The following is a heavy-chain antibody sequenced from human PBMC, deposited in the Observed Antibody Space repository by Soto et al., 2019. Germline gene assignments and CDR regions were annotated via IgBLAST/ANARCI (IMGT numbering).Heavy chain of an antibody. CDR2: IYYSGST. J-gene: IGHJ6*02. CDR3: ARTVRYFDWLSNYYYYGMDV. V-gene: IGHV4-59*01. D-gene: IGHD3-9*01. Sequence: PSETLSLTCTVSGGSISSYYWSWIRQPPGKGLEWIGYIYYSGSTNYSPSLKSRVTISVDTSKNQFSLKLSSVTAADTAVYYCARTVRYFDWLSNYYYYGMDVWGQGTTVTVSS. CDR1: GGSISSYY.